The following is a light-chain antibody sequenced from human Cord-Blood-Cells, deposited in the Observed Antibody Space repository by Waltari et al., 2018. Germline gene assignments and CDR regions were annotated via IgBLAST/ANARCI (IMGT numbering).Light chain of an antibody. J-gene: IGLJ1*01. CDR2: DVS. Sequence: QSALTQPRSVSGSPGQSVTISCTGTSSDVGGYNYVSWYQQHPGKAPKLMIYDVSKRPSGVPDRFSGSKSGNPAFLTLPGLQAEDEADYYCCSYAGSYRVFGTGTKVTVL. CDR3: CSYAGSYRV. V-gene: IGLV2-11*01. CDR1: SSDVGGYNY.